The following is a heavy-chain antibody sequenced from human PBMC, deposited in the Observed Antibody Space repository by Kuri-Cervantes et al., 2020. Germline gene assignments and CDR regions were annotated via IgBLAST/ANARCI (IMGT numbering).Heavy chain of an antibody. CDR2: IYHSGST. D-gene: IGHD6-13*01. J-gene: IGHJ5*02. CDR3: ARVGSSSHRDLNWFDP. Sequence: ESLKISCAVSGYSISSGYYWGWIRQPPGKGLEWIGSIYHSGSTHYNPSLKSRVTISVDTSKNQFSLKLSYVTAADTAVYYCARVGSSSHRDLNWFDPWGQGTLVTVSS. CDR1: GYSISSGYY. V-gene: IGHV4-38-2*01.